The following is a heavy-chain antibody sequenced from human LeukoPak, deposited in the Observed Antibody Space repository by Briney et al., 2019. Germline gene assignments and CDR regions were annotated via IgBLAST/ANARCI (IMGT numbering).Heavy chain of an antibody. CDR2: IWYDGSNK. Sequence: GGSLRLSCAASGFTFSSYGMHWVRQAPGKGLEWVAVIWYDGSNKYYADSVKGRFTISRDNSKNTLYLQMNSLRAEDTAVYYCAKTELDFWSGYYIDYWGQGTLVTVSS. CDR3: AKTELDFWSGYYIDY. CDR1: GFTFSSYG. D-gene: IGHD3-3*01. V-gene: IGHV3-33*06. J-gene: IGHJ4*02.